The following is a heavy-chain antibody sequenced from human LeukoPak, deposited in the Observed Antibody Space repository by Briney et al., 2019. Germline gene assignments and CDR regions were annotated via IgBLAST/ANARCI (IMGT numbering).Heavy chain of an antibody. CDR3: AREAVTRNYFDY. Sequence: GGSLRLSCAASGFTVSSNYMNWVRQARGKGLEWVSVIYSGGSTYYADSVKGRFTISRDNSKNTLYLQMNSLRAEDTAVYYCAREAVTRNYFDYWGQGTLVTVSS. J-gene: IGHJ4*02. CDR1: GFTVSSNY. V-gene: IGHV3-53*01. D-gene: IGHD4-17*01. CDR2: IYSGGST.